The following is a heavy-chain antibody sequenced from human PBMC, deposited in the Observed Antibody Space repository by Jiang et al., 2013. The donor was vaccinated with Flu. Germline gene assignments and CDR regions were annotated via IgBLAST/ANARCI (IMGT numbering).Heavy chain of an antibody. J-gene: IGHJ4*02. Sequence: AVISYDGSNKYYADSVKGRFTISRDNSKNTLYLQMNSLRAEDTAVYYCASDYYDSSGYFYFDYWGQGTLVTVSS. D-gene: IGHD3-22*01. V-gene: IGHV3-33*05. CDR3: ASDYYDSSGYFYFDY. CDR2: ISYDGSNK.